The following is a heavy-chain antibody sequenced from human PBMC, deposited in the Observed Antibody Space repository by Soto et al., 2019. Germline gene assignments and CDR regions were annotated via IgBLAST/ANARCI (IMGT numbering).Heavy chain of an antibody. CDR1: GFTFSSYG. V-gene: IGHV3-33*01. Sequence: GGSLRLSCAASGFTFSSYGMHWVRQAPGKGLEWVAVIWYDGSNKYYADSVKGRFTISRDNSKNTLYRQMNSLRAEDTAVYYCARDVGGRHGTGYDSSGYYQYYYYGMDVWGQGTTVTVSS. CDR3: ARDVGGRHGTGYDSSGYYQYYYYGMDV. CDR2: IWYDGSNK. J-gene: IGHJ6*02. D-gene: IGHD3-22*01.